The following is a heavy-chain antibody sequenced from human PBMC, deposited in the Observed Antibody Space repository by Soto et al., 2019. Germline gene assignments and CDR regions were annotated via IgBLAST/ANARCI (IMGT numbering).Heavy chain of an antibody. CDR2: IIPTFGRT. CDR3: ARDPLSSFAMDV. D-gene: IGHD6-6*01. J-gene: IGHJ6*02. CDR1: GDTFSSYA. V-gene: IGHV1-69*13. Sequence: ASVKVSCKASGDTFSSYAISWVRQAPGKGLEWMGKIIPTFGRTDHAQKFQGRLTISADDSTSTAYMELRSLVSEDTAVYYCARDPLSSFAMDVWGQGTTVTVSS.